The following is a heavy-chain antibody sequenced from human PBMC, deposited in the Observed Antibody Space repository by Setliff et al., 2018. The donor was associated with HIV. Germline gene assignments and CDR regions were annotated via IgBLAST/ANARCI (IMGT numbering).Heavy chain of an antibody. CDR2: ISAYNGNT. CDR1: GYTFTSYI. J-gene: IGHJ3*02. D-gene: IGHD3-22*01. V-gene: IGHV1-18*01. Sequence: ASVKVSCKASGYTFTSYIMNWGRQAPGQGLEWMGWISAYNGNTKYAQKFQGRVTMTTDTSTSTDYMELRSLRSDETAVYYCERSRYDSGGYPDAFDIWGQGTMVTVSS. CDR3: ERSRYDSGGYPDAFDI.